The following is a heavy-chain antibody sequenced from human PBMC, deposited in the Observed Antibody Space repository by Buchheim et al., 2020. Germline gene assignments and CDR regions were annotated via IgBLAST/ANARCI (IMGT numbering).Heavy chain of an antibody. D-gene: IGHD6-13*01. J-gene: IGHJ4*02. Sequence: QVQLVQSGAEVKKPGASVKVSCKASGYTFTSYYMHWVRQAPGQGLEWMGIINPSGGSTSYAQKFQGRVTMTRDTSTTTVYMELSSLRSEDTAVYYCTTVTDERSGGWYSSSWAFNFDYWGQGTL. V-gene: IGHV1-46*03. CDR3: TTVTDERSGGWYSSSWAFNFDY. CDR1: GYTFTSYY. CDR2: INPSGGST.